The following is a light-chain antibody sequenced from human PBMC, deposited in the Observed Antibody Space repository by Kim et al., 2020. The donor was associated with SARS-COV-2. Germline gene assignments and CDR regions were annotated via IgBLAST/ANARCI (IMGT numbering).Light chain of an antibody. Sequence: PGERATLSCRASQSFGNTILGWYQQKPGQAPRLLIYGATSRATGIPDRFSGSGSGTDFTLTISRLEPEDSAVYYCQYSGTFGQGTKVDIK. CDR3: QYSGT. J-gene: IGKJ2*01. V-gene: IGKV3-20*01. CDR2: GAT. CDR1: QSFGNTI.